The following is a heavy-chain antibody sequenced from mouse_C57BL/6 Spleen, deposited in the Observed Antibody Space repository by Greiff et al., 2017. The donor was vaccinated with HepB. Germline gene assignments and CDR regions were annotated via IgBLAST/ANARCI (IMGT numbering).Heavy chain of an antibody. D-gene: IGHD2-4*01. CDR3: ARHYDYEGSPWFAY. Sequence: EVKVVESGGGLVQPGESLKLSCESNEYEFPSHDMSWVRKTPEKRLELVAAINSDGGSTYYPDTMERRFIISRDNTKKTLYLQMSSLRSEDTALYYCARHYDYEGSPWFAYWGQGTLVTVSA. V-gene: IGHV5-2*01. CDR1: EYEFPSHD. J-gene: IGHJ3*01. CDR2: INSDGGST.